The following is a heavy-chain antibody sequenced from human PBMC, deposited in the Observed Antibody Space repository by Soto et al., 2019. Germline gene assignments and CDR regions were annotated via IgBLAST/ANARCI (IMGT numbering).Heavy chain of an antibody. CDR1: GYTFTSYG. V-gene: IGHV1-18*01. CDR2: ISAYNGNT. D-gene: IGHD2-2*01. CDR3: ARDVGYCSSTSCQRTGRFDP. Sequence: GASVKVSCKASGYTFTSYGISWVRQAPGQGLEWMGWISAYNGNTNYAQRLQGRVTMTTDTSTSTAYMELRSLRSDDTAVYYCARDVGYCSSTSCQRTGRFDPWGQGTLVTVSS. J-gene: IGHJ5*02.